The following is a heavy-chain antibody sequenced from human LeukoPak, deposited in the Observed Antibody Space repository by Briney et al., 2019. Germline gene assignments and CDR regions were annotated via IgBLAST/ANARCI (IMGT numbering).Heavy chain of an antibody. J-gene: IGHJ4*02. D-gene: IGHD5-24*01. Sequence: ASVKVSCKASGYTFTGYYMHWVRQAPGQGLEWMGWINPNSGGTNYAQKFRGRVTMTRDTSISTAYVELSRLRSDDTAVYYCARDRESIQLFDYWGQGTLVTVSS. CDR2: INPNSGGT. CDR1: GYTFTGYY. CDR3: ARDRESIQLFDY. V-gene: IGHV1-2*02.